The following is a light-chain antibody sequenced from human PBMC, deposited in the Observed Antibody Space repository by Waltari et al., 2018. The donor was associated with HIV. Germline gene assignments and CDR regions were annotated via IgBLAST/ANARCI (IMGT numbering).Light chain of an antibody. CDR2: GAS. V-gene: IGKV3-20*01. Sequence: EIVLTQSPGTLSLSPGERATLSCRASQSVSSSYLAWYQQKPGQARRLLIYGASSRATGIPDRFSGSGSGTDFTLTISRLEPEDCAVYYCQQYGSSPSLTFGGGTKVEIK. CDR3: QQYGSSPSLT. CDR1: QSVSSSY. J-gene: IGKJ4*01.